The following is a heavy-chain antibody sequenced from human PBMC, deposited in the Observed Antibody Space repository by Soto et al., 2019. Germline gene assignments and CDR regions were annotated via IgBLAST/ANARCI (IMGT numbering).Heavy chain of an antibody. CDR3: ARDPSYYGMDV. J-gene: IGHJ6*02. CDR2: INPSYGNT. V-gene: IGHV1-3*01. Sequence: ASVKVSCKASGGTFSSYAISWVRQAPGQRLEWMGWINPSYGNTKYSQKFQGRVTITRDTSASTAYMELSSLRSEDTAVYYCARDPSYYGMDVWGQGTTVTVS. CDR1: GGTFSSYA.